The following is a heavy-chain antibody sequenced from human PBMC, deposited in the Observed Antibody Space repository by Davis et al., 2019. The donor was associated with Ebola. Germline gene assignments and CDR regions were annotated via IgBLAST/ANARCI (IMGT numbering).Heavy chain of an antibody. CDR1: GGSISSYY. D-gene: IGHD4-11*01. CDR3: ASIPYYSNYSPGGFDY. V-gene: IGHV4-59*08. CDR2: IYYSGST. J-gene: IGHJ4*02. Sequence: PSETLSLTCTVSGGSISSYYWSWIRQPPGKGLEWIGYIYYSGSTNYNPSLKSRVTISVDTSKNQFSLKLSSVTAADTAVYYCASIPYYSNYSPGGFDYWGQGTLVTVSS.